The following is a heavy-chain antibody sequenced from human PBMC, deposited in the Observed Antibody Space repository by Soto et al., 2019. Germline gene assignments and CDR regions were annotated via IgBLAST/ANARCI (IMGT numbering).Heavy chain of an antibody. CDR1: GGSISSGGNN. V-gene: IGHV4-31*03. Sequence: QVQLQESGPGLVKPSQTLSLTCTVSGGSISSGGNNWSWIRQLPGKGLEWIGFIYSSGSTNYNPSLKSRITISLDMSKTQFSLRLSSVTAADTAVYYCARGGAYDRSGYYPRGGAFDIWGQGTKVTVSS. J-gene: IGHJ3*02. CDR3: ARGGAYDRSGYYPRGGAFDI. D-gene: IGHD3-22*01. CDR2: IYSSGST.